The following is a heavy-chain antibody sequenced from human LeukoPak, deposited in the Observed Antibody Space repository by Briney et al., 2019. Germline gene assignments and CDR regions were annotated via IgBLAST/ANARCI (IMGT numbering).Heavy chain of an antibody. CDR1: GGSISSYY. CDR2: IYYSGST. J-gene: IGHJ4*02. V-gene: IGHV4-59*01. CDR3: ARGMGDDFDY. Sequence: PSETLSLTCTVSGGSISSYYWSWIRQPPGKGLEWVGYIYYSGSTNYNPSLKSRVTISVDTSKNQFSLKLSSVTAADTAVYYCARGMGDDFDYWGQGTLVTVSS. D-gene: IGHD3-16*01.